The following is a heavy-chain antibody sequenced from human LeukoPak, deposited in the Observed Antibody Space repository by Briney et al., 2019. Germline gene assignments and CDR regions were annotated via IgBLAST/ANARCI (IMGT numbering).Heavy chain of an antibody. Sequence: TSETLSLTCAVYGGSFSSYYWSWIRQPAGKGLEWIGRIYTSGSTNYNPSLKSRVTMSVDTSKNQFSLKLSSVTAADTAVYYCARDQRWYGMDVWGQGTTVTVSS. CDR2: IYTSGST. J-gene: IGHJ6*02. CDR1: GGSFSSYY. V-gene: IGHV4-4*07. D-gene: IGHD2-15*01. CDR3: ARDQRWYGMDV.